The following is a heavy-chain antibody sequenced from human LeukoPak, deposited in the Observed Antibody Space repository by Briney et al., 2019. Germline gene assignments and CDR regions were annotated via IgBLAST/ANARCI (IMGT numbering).Heavy chain of an antibody. CDR2: INHSGST. CDR1: GGSFSGYY. V-gene: IGHV4-34*01. CDR3: ARGPFDY. J-gene: IGHJ4*02. Sequence: SETLSLTCAVYGGSFSGYYWSWIRQPPGKGLEWIGEINHSGSTNYNPSLKSRVTISVDTSKNQFSLKLSSVTAADTAVYYCARGPFDYWGQGTLVTVSS.